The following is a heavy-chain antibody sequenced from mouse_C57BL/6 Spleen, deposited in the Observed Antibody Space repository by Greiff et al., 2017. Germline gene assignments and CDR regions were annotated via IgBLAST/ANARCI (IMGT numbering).Heavy chain of an antibody. CDR1: GYTFTSYG. J-gene: IGHJ4*01. CDR3: ARSHTTRAMED. Sequence: QVQLKQSGAELARPGASVKLSCKASGYTFTSYGISWVKQRTGQGLEWIGEIYPRSGNTYYNEKFKGKATLTADKSSSTAYMELRSLTSEDSAVYFCARSHTTRAMEDWGQGTSVTVSS. CDR2: IYPRSGNT. V-gene: IGHV1-81*01. D-gene: IGHD5-1-1*01.